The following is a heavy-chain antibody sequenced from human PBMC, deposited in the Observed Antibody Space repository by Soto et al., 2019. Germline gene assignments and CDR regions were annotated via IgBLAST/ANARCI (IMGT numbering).Heavy chain of an antibody. J-gene: IGHJ6*02. CDR3: ARGGYYDSSGRHQLHYYYYGMDV. D-gene: IGHD3-22*01. CDR2: IWYDGSNK. Sequence: QVQLVESGGGVVQPGRSLRLSCAASGFTFSSYGMHWVRQAPGKGLEWVAVIWYDGSNKYYADSVKGRFTISRDNSKNTLYLQRNSLRAEDTAVYYCARGGYYDSSGRHQLHYYYYGMDVWGQGTTVTVSS. CDR1: GFTFSSYG. V-gene: IGHV3-33*01.